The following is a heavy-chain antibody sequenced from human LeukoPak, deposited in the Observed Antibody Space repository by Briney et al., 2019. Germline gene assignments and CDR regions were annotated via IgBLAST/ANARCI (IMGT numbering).Heavy chain of an antibody. D-gene: IGHD4-17*01. CDR3: ARSSDYVFDY. CDR1: GYSFAINW. J-gene: IGHJ4*02. Sequence: GESLKISCKGSGYSFAINWIGWVRQMPGKGLEWMAVIYPGDSDTRYSPSFQGQVTISADMSISTAYLEWSSLKASDTATYYCARSSDYVFDYWGQGTLVTVSS. V-gene: IGHV5-51*01. CDR2: IYPGDSDT.